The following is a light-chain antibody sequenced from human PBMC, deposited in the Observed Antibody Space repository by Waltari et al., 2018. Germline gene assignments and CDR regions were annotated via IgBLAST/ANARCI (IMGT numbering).Light chain of an antibody. CDR1: QRVSISY. V-gene: IGKV3-20*01. CDR3: QQYGSSPVT. CDR2: GAS. J-gene: IGKJ1*01. Sequence: DIVLTQSPGTLSLSPRERATLSCRASQRVSISYVAWYQQKPGQAPRLLIYGASSRATGIPNRFSGSGSGTDFTLTISRLEPEDFAVYYCQQYGSSPVTFGQGTKVEIK.